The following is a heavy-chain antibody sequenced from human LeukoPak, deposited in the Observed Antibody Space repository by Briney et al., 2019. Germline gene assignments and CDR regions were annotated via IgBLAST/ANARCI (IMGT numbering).Heavy chain of an antibody. Sequence: GESLKISCKGSGYSFTNYWIGWVRQMPGKGLEWMGIIYPSDSNTRYSPSFQGQVTISADKSISTAYLRWRSLKASDTAMYYCARQSRDGSKTRGYYFDYWGQGTLVTVSS. D-gene: IGHD3-10*01. CDR3: ARQSRDGSKTRGYYFDY. CDR2: IYPSDSNT. V-gene: IGHV5-51*01. CDR1: GYSFTNYW. J-gene: IGHJ4*02.